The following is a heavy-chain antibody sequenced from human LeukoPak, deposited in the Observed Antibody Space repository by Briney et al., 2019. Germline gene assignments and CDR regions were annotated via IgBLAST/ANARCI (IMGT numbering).Heavy chain of an antibody. CDR2: IYYSGST. Sequence: SETLSLTCAVSGGSISSYYWSWIRQPPGKGLEWIGYIYYSGSTNYNPSLKSRATISVDTSKNQLSLKLSSVTAADTAVYYCARAHSSSWYMDYWGQGTLVTVSS. J-gene: IGHJ4*02. CDR1: GGSISSYY. D-gene: IGHD6-13*01. CDR3: ARAHSSSWYMDY. V-gene: IGHV4-59*01.